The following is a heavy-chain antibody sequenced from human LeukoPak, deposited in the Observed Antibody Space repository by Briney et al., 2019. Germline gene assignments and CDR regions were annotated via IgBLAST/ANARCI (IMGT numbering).Heavy chain of an antibody. Sequence: SQTLSLTCTVSGGSISSGSYYWSWLRQPAGKGLEWIGRIYTSGSTNYNPSLKSRVTISVDTSKNQFSLKLSSVTAADTAVYYCARQQLVPSPFDYWGQGTLVIVSS. CDR1: GGSISSGSYY. J-gene: IGHJ4*02. CDR2: IYTSGST. V-gene: IGHV4-61*02. D-gene: IGHD6-13*01. CDR3: ARQQLVPSPFDY.